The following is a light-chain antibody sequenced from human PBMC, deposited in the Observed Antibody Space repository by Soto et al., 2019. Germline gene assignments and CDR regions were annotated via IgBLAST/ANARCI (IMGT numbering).Light chain of an antibody. CDR2: DVS. CDR3: SPYTSSSTLYV. V-gene: IGLV2-14*01. Sequence: QSVLTQPASVSGSPGQSITISCTGTSSDVGGYNYFSWYQQHPGKAPKLMIYDVSNRPSGVSNRFSGSKSGHTASLTISRLQAEDEADYYCSPYTSSSTLYVFGTGTKVTVL. J-gene: IGLJ1*01. CDR1: SSDVGGYNY.